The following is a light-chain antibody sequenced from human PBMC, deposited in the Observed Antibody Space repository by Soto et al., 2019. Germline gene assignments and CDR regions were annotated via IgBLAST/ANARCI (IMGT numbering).Light chain of an antibody. Sequence: GDRVTITCRASQSISTYLNWYQQKGGKAPKLLIHGASGRATGIPDRFSGSGSGTDFTLTISRLEPEDFAVYYCQQYGSLSWTFGQGTKVDIK. V-gene: IGKV3-20*01. CDR1: QSISTY. CDR3: QQYGSLSWT. J-gene: IGKJ1*01. CDR2: GAS.